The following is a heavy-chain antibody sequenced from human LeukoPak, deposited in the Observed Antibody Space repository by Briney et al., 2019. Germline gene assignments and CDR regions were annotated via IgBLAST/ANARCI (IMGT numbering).Heavy chain of an antibody. J-gene: IGHJ4*02. D-gene: IGHD3-10*01. CDR2: TNHSGST. Sequence: SETLSLTCAVYGGSFSGYYWSWIRQPPGKGLEWIGETNHSGSTNYNPSLKSRVTISVDTSKNQFSLKLSSVTAADTAVYYCARSPPDYYGSGSNYPSYYFDYWGQGTLVTVPS. CDR3: ARSPPDYYGSGSNYPSYYFDY. CDR1: GGSFSGYY. V-gene: IGHV4-34*01.